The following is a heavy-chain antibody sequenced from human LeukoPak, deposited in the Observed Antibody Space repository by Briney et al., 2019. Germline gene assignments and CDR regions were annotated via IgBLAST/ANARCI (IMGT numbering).Heavy chain of an antibody. J-gene: IGHJ4*02. D-gene: IGHD3-9*01. CDR1: GFTFSSYA. Sequence: GGSLRLSCAASGFTFSSYAMHWVRQAPGKGLEWVAVISYDGSNKYYADSVKGRFTISRDNSKNTLYLQMNSLRAEDTAVYYCARDLSGSQDYWGQGTLVTVSS. CDR2: ISYDGSNK. V-gene: IGHV3-30-3*01. CDR3: ARDLSGSQDY.